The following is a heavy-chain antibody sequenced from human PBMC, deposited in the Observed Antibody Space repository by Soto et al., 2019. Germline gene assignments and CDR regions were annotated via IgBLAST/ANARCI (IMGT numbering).Heavy chain of an antibody. CDR2: IIPVLGIA. J-gene: IGHJ4*02. Sequence: QVQLVQSGAEVKKPGSSVKVSCKASGGTFSSYTISWVRQAPGQGLEWMGRIIPVLGIANYAQKFQGRVTITADKSTSTAYMELSSLRSEDTAVYYCARDPVLVGATTSFDYWGQGTLVTVSS. CDR3: ARDPVLVGATTSFDY. CDR1: GGTFSSYT. D-gene: IGHD1-26*01. V-gene: IGHV1-69*08.